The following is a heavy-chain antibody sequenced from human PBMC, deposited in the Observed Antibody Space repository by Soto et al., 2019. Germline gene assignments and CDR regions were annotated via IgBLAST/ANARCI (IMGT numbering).Heavy chain of an antibody. D-gene: IGHD3-22*01. Sequence: PGGSLRLSCAASGFTVSSNYMSWVRQAPGKGLEWVSVIYSGGSTYYANSVKGRFTISRDNSKNTLYLQMNSLRAEDTAVYYCASLYYYDSSGYYSWGQGTLVTVSS. J-gene: IGHJ4*02. V-gene: IGHV3-53*01. CDR3: ASLYYYDSSGYYS. CDR2: IYSGGST. CDR1: GFTVSSNY.